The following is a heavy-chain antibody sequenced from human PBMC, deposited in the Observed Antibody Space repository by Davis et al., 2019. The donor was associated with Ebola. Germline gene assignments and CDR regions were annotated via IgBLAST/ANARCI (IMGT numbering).Heavy chain of an antibody. J-gene: IGHJ3*02. D-gene: IGHD5-12*01. CDR1: GYTFSNYY. CDR2: LNPNDGGK. CDR3: TTPGGQDSGYDVFDI. Sequence: ASVKVSCKASGYTFSNYYMHWVRQAPGQGLEWMGILNPNDGGKIYSEKFQGRVNVTRDTSTTTVYMDLSSLISEDTALYYCTTPGGQDSGYDVFDIWGQGTMVTVSS. V-gene: IGHV1-46*03.